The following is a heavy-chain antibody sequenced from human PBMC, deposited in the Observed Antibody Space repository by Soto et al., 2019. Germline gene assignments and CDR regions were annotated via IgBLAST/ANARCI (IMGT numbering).Heavy chain of an antibody. CDR3: AKHFVNGEVDY. J-gene: IGHJ4*02. CDR2: VSNGGGDS. Sequence: EVQLLESGGGLVQPGGSLRLSCAASGFTFSTYAMSWVRQPPGKGLEWVSIVSNGGGDSFYADSVKGRFAISRDNSKNTLYLQMNSLTAEDTAVYYCAKHFVNGEVDYWGQGTPVTVSS. V-gene: IGHV3-23*01. CDR1: GFTFSTYA. D-gene: IGHD3-10*01.